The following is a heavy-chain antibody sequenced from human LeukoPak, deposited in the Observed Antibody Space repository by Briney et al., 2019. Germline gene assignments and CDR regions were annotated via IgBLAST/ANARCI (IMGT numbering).Heavy chain of an antibody. CDR1: GFTFSSYG. V-gene: IGHV3-30*18. D-gene: IGHD3-22*01. CDR3: AKDGVSWYYDSSGYYDY. CDR2: ISYDGSNK. J-gene: IGHJ4*02. Sequence: PGGSLRLSCAASGFTFSSYGMHWVRQAPGKGLEWVAVISYDGSNKYYADSVKGRFTISRDNSKNTLYLQMNSVRAEDTAVYYCAKDGVSWYYDSSGYYDYWGQGTLVTVSS.